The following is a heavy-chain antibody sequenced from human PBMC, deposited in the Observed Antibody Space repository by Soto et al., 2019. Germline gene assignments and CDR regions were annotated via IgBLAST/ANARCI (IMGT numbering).Heavy chain of an antibody. Sequence: EVQLLESGGGLVQPGGSLRLSCAASGFTFTDYALGWVRQAPGKGLEWVATISGIGGSTYLADSVKGRLSISRDNSKNTVSLLMNSLRAEDTAVYFCARGSSGYISSWYYFDYWGRGTLVTVSS. J-gene: IGHJ4*02. CDR1: GFTFTDYA. V-gene: IGHV3-23*01. CDR3: ARGSSGYISSWYYFDY. CDR2: ISGIGGST. D-gene: IGHD6-13*01.